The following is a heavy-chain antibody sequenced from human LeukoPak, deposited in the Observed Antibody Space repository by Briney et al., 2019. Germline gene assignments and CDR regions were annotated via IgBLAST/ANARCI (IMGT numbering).Heavy chain of an antibody. CDR2: ICPGDSDT. J-gene: IGHJ1*01. D-gene: IGHD2-2*01. V-gene: IGHV5-51*01. CDR3: ARSLEDIVVVPAATPHGLQH. CDR1: GYSFTSYW. Sequence: GESLKISCKGSGYSFTSYWIGWVRQMPGKGLEWMGIICPGDSDTRYSPSFQGQVTISADKSISTAYLQWSSLKASDTAMYYCARSLEDIVVVPAATPHGLQHWGQGTLVTVSS.